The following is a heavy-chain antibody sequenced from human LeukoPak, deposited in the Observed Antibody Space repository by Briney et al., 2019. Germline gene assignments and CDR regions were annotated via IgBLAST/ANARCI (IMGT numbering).Heavy chain of an antibody. D-gene: IGHD6-13*01. V-gene: IGHV1-18*01. CDR1: GYTFTSYG. Sequence: ASVKVSCKASGYTFTSYGISWVRQAPGQGLEWMGWISAYNGNTSYAQKLQGRVTMTTDTSTSTAYMELRSLRSDDTAAYYCARAQGYSSSWYLTGGNWFDPWGQGTLVTVSS. CDR2: ISAYNGNT. CDR3: ARAQGYSSSWYLTGGNWFDP. J-gene: IGHJ5*02.